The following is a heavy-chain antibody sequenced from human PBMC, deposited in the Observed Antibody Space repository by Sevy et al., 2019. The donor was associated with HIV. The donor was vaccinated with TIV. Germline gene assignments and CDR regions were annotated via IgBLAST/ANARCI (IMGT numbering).Heavy chain of an antibody. V-gene: IGHV3-23*01. J-gene: IGHJ6*02. CDR3: ARVSGDYYYYYGMDV. CDR1: GFTFRSYA. D-gene: IGHD3-10*01. Sequence: GWSLRLSCAASGFTFRSYAMSWVRQAPGKGLEWVSGISGSGGSTYYADSVKGRFTISRDNSKNTLYLQMNSLRAEDTAVYYCARVSGDYYYYYGMDVWGQGTTVTVSS. CDR2: ISGSGGST.